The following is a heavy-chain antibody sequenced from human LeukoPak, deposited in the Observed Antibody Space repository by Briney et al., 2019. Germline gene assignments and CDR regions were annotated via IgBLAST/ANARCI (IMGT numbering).Heavy chain of an antibody. D-gene: IGHD3-3*01. J-gene: IGHJ6*03. CDR2: INPNSGAT. CDR1: GYTFTAYY. V-gene: IGHV1-2*02. CDR3: ARRGYYDFFQSYYYMDV. Sequence: ASVKVSCKASGYTFTAYYMHWVRQAPGQGPEWMGWINPNSGATNYAQRFQGRVTMTRDTSISTAYMELSSLRSEDTAVYYCARRGYYDFFQSYYYMDVWGKGTTVTVSS.